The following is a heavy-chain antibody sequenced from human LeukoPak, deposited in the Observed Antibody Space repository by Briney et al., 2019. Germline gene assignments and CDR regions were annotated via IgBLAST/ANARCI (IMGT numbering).Heavy chain of an antibody. CDR1: GGSFSGYY. CDR2: INHSGST. Sequence: KPSETLSLTCAVYGGSFSGYYWSWIRQPPGKGLEWIGEINHSGSTNYNPSLKGRVTISVDTSKNQFSLKLGSVTAADTAVYYCARGYYDILTGVNWFDPWGQGTLVTVSS. D-gene: IGHD3-9*01. J-gene: IGHJ5*02. V-gene: IGHV4-34*01. CDR3: ARGYYDILTGVNWFDP.